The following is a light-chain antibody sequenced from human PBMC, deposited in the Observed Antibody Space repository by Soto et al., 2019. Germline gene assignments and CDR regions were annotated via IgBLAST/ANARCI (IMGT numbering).Light chain of an antibody. CDR3: QKYTNARA. CDR1: QGISNY. V-gene: IGKV1-27*01. CDR2: AAS. Sequence: DIQMTQSPSSLSASVGDRVTITCRASQGISNYLAWYQQLPGKVPKLLISAASTLQSGVPSRFSGSGSGTVFPLTSSRLQPEVVATYCQQKYTNARAFGGGTKLEIK. J-gene: IGKJ4*01.